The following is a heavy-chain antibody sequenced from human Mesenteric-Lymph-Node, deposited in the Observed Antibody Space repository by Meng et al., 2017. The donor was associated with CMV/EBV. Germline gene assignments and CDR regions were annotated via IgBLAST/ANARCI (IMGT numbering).Heavy chain of an antibody. V-gene: IGHV3-7*01. J-gene: IGHJ4*02. CDR3: ARDKAAGASTGSSFDY. CDR1: GFTFSSSW. Sequence: LSLTCAASGFTFSSSWMSWVRQAPGKGLEWVANIKEDGSEKYYVDSVKGRFTISRDNAKNSLYLQMNSLRAEDTAVYYCARDKAAGASTGSSFDYWGQGTLVTVSS. D-gene: IGHD6-25*01. CDR2: IKEDGSEK.